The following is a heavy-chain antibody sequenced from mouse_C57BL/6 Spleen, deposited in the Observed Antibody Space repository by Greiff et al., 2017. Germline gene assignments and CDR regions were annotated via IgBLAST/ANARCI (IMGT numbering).Heavy chain of an antibody. V-gene: IGHV1-64*01. J-gene: IGHJ4*01. CDR2: IHPNSGST. D-gene: IGHD1-1*01. Sequence: VQLQQPGAELVKPGASVKLSCTASGYTFTSYWMHWVKQRPGQGLEWIGMIHPNSGSTNYNEKFKSKATLTVDKSSSTTYMQLSSLTSEDSAVYYCAREGCAGSSPYYAMDYWGQGTSVTVSS. CDR3: AREGCAGSSPYYAMDY. CDR1: GYTFTSYW.